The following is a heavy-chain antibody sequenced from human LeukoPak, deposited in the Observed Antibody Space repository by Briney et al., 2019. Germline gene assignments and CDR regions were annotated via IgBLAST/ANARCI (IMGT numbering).Heavy chain of an antibody. Sequence: ASVKVSCKASGYTFTSYYMHWVRQAPGQGLEWMGIINPSGGSTSYAQKFQGRVTMTRDTSTSTVYMELSSLRSEDTAVYYGARAISRYYYDSSGYCDYWGQGTLVTVSS. D-gene: IGHD3-22*01. CDR1: GYTFTSYY. V-gene: IGHV1-46*01. J-gene: IGHJ4*02. CDR2: INPSGGST. CDR3: ARAISRYYYDSSGYCDY.